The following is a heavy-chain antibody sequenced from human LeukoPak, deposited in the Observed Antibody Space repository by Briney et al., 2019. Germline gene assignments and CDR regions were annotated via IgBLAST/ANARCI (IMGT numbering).Heavy chain of an antibody. D-gene: IGHD5-12*01. CDR3: ARDQGSGYDLVPYYDYYMDV. V-gene: IGHV3-21*01. CDR2: ITSTSRYI. J-gene: IGHJ6*03. Sequence: GGSLRLSCAASGFTFSIYSMNWVRQAPGKGLEWVSSITSTSRYIYYGDSVKGRFTISRDNAKNSLCLQMNSLRAEDTAVYYCARDQGSGYDLVPYYDYYMDVWGKGTTVTVSS. CDR1: GFTFSIYS.